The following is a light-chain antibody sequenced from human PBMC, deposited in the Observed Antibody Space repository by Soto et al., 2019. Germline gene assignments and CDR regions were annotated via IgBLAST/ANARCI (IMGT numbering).Light chain of an antibody. CDR2: KTS. V-gene: IGKV1-5*03. Sequence: DIQMTQSPSTVSASVGDRVTITCRASQSISSWLAWYQQKPGKAPKLLIYKTSNLESGVPSRFSGSGSGTEFTLTISSLQPDDFATYYCQQFNSYLWTFGQGTKVEIK. CDR3: QQFNSYLWT. CDR1: QSISSW. J-gene: IGKJ1*01.